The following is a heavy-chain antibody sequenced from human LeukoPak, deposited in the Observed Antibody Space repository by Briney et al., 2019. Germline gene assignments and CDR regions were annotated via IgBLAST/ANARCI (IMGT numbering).Heavy chain of an antibody. CDR3: AKNRGGSCHSCLDY. D-gene: IGHD2-15*01. CDR1: GFTFGTYA. Sequence: GGSLRLSCVASGFTFGTYAMSWVRQAPGKGLEWVSAISGSDDSTYYADSVKGRFTISRDNSKNTLYLQMNSLRAEDTAVYHCAKNRGGSCHSCLDYWGQGTLVTVSS. V-gene: IGHV3-23*01. J-gene: IGHJ4*02. CDR2: ISGSDDST.